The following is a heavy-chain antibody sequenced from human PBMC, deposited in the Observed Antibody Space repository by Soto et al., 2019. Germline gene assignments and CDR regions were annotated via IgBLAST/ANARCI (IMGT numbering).Heavy chain of an antibody. J-gene: IGHJ6*02. D-gene: IGHD2-2*01. CDR2: INPSGGST. CDR1: GYTFTSYY. Sequence: ASVKVSCKASGYTFTSYYMHWVRQAPGQGLEWMGIINPSGGSTSYAQKFQGRVTMTRDESTSTAYMELSSLRSEDTAVYYCAICSDIVVVPAAIWAYYYGMDVWGQGTTVTVSS. V-gene: IGHV1-46*01. CDR3: AICSDIVVVPAAIWAYYYGMDV.